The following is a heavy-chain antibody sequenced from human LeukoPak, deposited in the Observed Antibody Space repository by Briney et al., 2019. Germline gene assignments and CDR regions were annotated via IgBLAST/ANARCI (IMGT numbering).Heavy chain of an antibody. V-gene: IGHV3-7*01. CDR1: GFTFSNAY. D-gene: IGHD2-21*01. J-gene: IGHJ6*02. CDR2: IKQDGSEK. CDR3: ARYCGGDCYGMDA. Sequence: GGSLRLSCAASGFTFSNAYMNWVRQAPGKGLEWVANIKQDGSEKDYVDSVKGRFTISRDNAKNSLYLQMNNLRAEDTAVYYCARYCGGDCYGMDAWGQGTTVTVSS.